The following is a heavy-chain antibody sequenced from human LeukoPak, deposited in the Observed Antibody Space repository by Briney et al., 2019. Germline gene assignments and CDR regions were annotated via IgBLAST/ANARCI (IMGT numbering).Heavy chain of an antibody. CDR2: IKSKTDGGTT. CDR1: GFTFSNAW. D-gene: IGHD1-1*01. V-gene: IGHV3-15*07. J-gene: IGHJ3*02. Sequence: GGSLRLSCAASGFTFSNAWMNWVRQAPGKGLEWVGRIKSKTDGGTTDYAAPVKGRFTISRDDSKNTLYLQMNSLKTEDTAVYYCTTDLPYNWNDDAVYGFDIWGQGTMVTVSS. CDR3: TTDLPYNWNDDAVYGFDI.